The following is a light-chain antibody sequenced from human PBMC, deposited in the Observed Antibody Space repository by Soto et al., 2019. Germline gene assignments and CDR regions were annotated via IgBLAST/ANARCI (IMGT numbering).Light chain of an antibody. V-gene: IGKV1-5*01. Sequence: DIQMTQSPSPLSASVGDRVTITCQASQGIAIWLSWYQQKPGKAPNLIIYDASNLKSGVPSRFSGSGSGTECTLTISSLQPEDVARYYCQQHRSYPVTFGGGTKVDIK. J-gene: IGKJ4*01. CDR1: QGIAIW. CDR2: DAS. CDR3: QQHRSYPVT.